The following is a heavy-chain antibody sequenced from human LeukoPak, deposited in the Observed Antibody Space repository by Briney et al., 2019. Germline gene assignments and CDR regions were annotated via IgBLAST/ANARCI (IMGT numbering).Heavy chain of an antibody. CDR1: GFTFSSYS. CDR2: ISCSSSYI. CDR3: ARFLAAGTGNY. D-gene: IGHD6-13*01. Sequence: GGSLRLSCAASGFTFSSYSMNWVRQAPGKGLEWVSSISCSSSYIYYADSVKGRFTISRDNAKNSLYLQMNSLRAEDTAVYYCARFLAAGTGNYWGQGTLVTVSS. J-gene: IGHJ4*02. V-gene: IGHV3-21*01.